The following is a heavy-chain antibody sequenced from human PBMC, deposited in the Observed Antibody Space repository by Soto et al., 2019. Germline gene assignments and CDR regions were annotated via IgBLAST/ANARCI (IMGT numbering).Heavy chain of an antibody. V-gene: IGHV4-59*01. CDR2: MYYSGST. Sequence: SETLALTCTVSGGSISIYYWSWVRQPPGKGLEWIGYMYYSGSTNYNPSLKSRVTISVDTSKNQFSLRLTSVTAADTEVYYCAAAPRYWGPGTLVTVSS. CDR3: AAAPRY. J-gene: IGHJ4*02. D-gene: IGHD2-15*01. CDR1: GGSISIYY.